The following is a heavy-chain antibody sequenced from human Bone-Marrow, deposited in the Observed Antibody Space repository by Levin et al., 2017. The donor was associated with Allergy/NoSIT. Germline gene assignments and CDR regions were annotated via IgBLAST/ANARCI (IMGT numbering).Heavy chain of an antibody. V-gene: IGHV3-30-3*01. CDR3: ARDLNRWQGSFDL. Sequence: LSLPCAASGFNFRNYAMYWVRQAPGTGLEWVAFLSHDGSKQSYAESVKGRFSISRDNSKNTLYLQMNILRVDDTAMFYCARDLNRWQGSFDLWGQGTMVIVSS. CDR1: GFNFRNYA. CDR2: LSHDGSKQ. J-gene: IGHJ3*01. D-gene: IGHD2-15*01.